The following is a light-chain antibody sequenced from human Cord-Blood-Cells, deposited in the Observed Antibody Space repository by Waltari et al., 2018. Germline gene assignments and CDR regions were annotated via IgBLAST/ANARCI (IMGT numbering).Light chain of an antibody. Sequence: QSVLTQPPSASGTPGQRVTIACSGSSSNFGSNYVYRYQQLPGTAPKLLIYRNNQRPSGVPARFSGSKSGTSASLAISGLRSEDEADYYCAAWDDSLSGRVFGGGTKLTVL. CDR1: SSNFGSNY. J-gene: IGLJ3*02. CDR3: AAWDDSLSGRV. CDR2: RNN. V-gene: IGLV1-47*01.